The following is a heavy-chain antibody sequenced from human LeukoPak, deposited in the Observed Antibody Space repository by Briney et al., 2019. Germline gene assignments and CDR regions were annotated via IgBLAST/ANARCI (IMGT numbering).Heavy chain of an antibody. CDR1: GGSISSYY. V-gene: IGHV4-59*08. CDR2: IYYSGST. J-gene: IGHJ4*02. D-gene: IGHD6-19*01. Sequence: PSETMSLTCTVSGGSISSYYWSWIRQPPGKGLEWIGYIYYSGSTNYNPSLKSRVTISVDTSRNQFSLKLSSVTAADTAVYYCARRSGRYSSGWYPAHVYFDYWGQGTLVTVSS. CDR3: ARRSGRYSSGWYPAHVYFDY.